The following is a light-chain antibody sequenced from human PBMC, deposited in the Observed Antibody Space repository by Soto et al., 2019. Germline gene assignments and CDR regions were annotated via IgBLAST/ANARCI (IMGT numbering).Light chain of an antibody. Sequence: EIVLTQSPGTLSLSPGERATLSCRASQSVSNNYLAWYQQKPGQAPRLLIYDASNRATGIPARFSGSGSGTDFTLTISRLEPEDFAVYYCQQYGSSPQVTFGGGTKVDIK. CDR3: QQYGSSPQVT. CDR1: QSVSNNY. V-gene: IGKV3-20*01. J-gene: IGKJ4*01. CDR2: DAS.